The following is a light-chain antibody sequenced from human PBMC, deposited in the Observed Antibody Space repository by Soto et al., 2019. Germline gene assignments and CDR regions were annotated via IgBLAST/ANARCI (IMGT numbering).Light chain of an antibody. CDR2: GAS. CDR1: QIVSTTY. CDR3: QHYGSSPMYT. J-gene: IGKJ2*01. V-gene: IGKV3-20*01. Sequence: EIVLTQSPGTLSLPPGGRVTISCRASQIVSTTYLACYQQRRGRAPRLLIYGASTRSPGDPDRYSGSGSGTEVTLTTSRLEPEDVAVYYCQHYGSSPMYTFGQGTKLENK.